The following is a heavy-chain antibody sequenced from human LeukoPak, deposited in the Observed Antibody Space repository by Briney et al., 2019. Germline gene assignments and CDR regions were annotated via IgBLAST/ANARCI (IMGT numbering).Heavy chain of an antibody. CDR1: GFTFSNYA. CDR2: ISGSGINT. J-gene: IGHJ4*02. CDR3: AKDSLGYYKPFDY. V-gene: IGHV3-23*01. Sequence: SGGSLRLSCAASGFTFSNYAMSWVRQAPGKGLEWVSAISGSGINTYYADSVKGRFTISRDNSKNTLYLQMNSLRAEDTALYYCAKDSLGYYKPFDYWGQGTLVTVSS. D-gene: IGHD3-9*01.